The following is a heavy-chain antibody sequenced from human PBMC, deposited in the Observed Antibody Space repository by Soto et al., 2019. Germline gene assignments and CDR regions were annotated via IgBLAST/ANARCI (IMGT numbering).Heavy chain of an antibody. Sequence: SQTLSLTCVISGDSISSNNAAWNWIKKSPSRGLEWLGRTYYRSKWYNDYAISVKSRITINPDTSKNQFSLQLNSVTPEDTVVNYCARQASGGSNYGGIDYWGRGTLVTVSS. CDR3: ARQASGGSNYGGIDY. CDR2: TYYRSKWYN. CDR1: GDSISSNNAA. V-gene: IGHV6-1*01. D-gene: IGHD4-17*01. J-gene: IGHJ4*02.